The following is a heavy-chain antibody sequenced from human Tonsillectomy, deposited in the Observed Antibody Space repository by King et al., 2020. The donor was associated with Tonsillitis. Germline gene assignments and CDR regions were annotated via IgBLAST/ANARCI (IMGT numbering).Heavy chain of an antibody. Sequence: VQLVESGAEVKKPGASVKVSCKASGDTFTGYYMHWVRQAPGRGLEWMGWINPNSGGTNNAQKFQGRVTMTRDTSISTVYMEVSRLRSDDSAVYYCVGGWGEPPFDYWGQGTLVTVSS. CDR3: VGGWGEPPFDY. D-gene: IGHD3-16*01. J-gene: IGHJ4*02. CDR1: GDTFTGYY. CDR2: INPNSGGT. V-gene: IGHV1-2*02.